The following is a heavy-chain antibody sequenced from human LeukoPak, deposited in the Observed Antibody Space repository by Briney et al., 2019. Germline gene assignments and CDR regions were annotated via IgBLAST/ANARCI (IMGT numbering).Heavy chain of an antibody. J-gene: IGHJ4*02. V-gene: IGHV4-39*01. CDR3: ARHTRRGYSYGRTNFDY. D-gene: IGHD5-18*01. CDR2: INHSGST. CDR1: GGSISSSSYY. Sequence: SETLSLTCIVSGGSISSSSYYWGWIRQPPGKGLEWIGEINHSGSTNYNPSLKSRVTISVDTSKNQFSLKLSSVTAADTAVYYCARHTRRGYSYGRTNFDYWGQGTLVTVSS.